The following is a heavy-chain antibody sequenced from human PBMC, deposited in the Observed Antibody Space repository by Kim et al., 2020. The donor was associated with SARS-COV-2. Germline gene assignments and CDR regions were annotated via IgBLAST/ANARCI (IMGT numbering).Heavy chain of an antibody. Sequence: RNYADSVKGHFVVSRDNSKNMLYLQMNSLGVEDTALYYCARGSAAAGLDHWGQGTLVIVSS. D-gene: IGHD6-13*01. V-gene: IGHV3-53*01. CDR2: R. CDR3: ARGSAAAGLDH. J-gene: IGHJ4*02.